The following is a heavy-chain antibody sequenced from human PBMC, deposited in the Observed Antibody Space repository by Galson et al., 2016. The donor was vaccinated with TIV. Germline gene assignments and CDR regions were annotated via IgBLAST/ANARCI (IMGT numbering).Heavy chain of an antibody. J-gene: IGHJ6*02. V-gene: IGHV4-30-4*01. CDR2: VFYSGRT. Sequence: TLSLTCTVYGDSISSGDYYWSWIRQPPGKGLEWIGYVFYSGRTYYNPSLKSRVSISIDRSKNQFPLRLSSVTAADTAVYYCARVFLPYYYAMDVWGQGTAVTVSS. CDR3: ARVFLPYYYAMDV. CDR1: GDSISSGDYY. D-gene: IGHD3-3*01.